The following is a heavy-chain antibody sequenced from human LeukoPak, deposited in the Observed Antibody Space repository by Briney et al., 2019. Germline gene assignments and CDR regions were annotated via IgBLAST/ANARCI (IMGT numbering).Heavy chain of an antibody. CDR1: GYTFTSYA. Sequence: SVKVSCKASGYTFTSYAMNWVRQAPGQGLEWMGGIIPIFGTANYAQKFQGRVTITADESTSTAYMELSSLRSEDTAVYYCARSIAAAGKNWFDPWGQGTLVTVSS. J-gene: IGHJ5*02. CDR3: ARSIAAAGKNWFDP. CDR2: IIPIFGTA. D-gene: IGHD6-13*01. V-gene: IGHV1-69*13.